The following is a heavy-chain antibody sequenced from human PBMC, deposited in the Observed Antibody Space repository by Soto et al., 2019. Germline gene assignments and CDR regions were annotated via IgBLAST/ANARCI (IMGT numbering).Heavy chain of an antibody. D-gene: IGHD3-10*01. CDR1: GFTFSNAW. CDR3: TTDSGDAFDI. Sequence: GSLRLSCAASGFTFSNAWMSWVRQAPGKGLEWVGRIKSKTDGGTTYYAAPVKGRFTIARDESKNTLYLQMNRLKTEDTAVYYGTTDSGDAFDIWGQGTMVTVSS. CDR2: IKSKTDGGTT. J-gene: IGHJ3*02. V-gene: IGHV3-15*01.